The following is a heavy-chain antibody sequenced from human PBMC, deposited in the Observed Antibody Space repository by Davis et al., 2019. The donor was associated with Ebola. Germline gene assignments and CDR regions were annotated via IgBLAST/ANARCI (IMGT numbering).Heavy chain of an antibody. D-gene: IGHD3-10*01. CDR2: INHSGST. V-gene: IGHV4-34*01. J-gene: IGHJ6*03. CDR3: ARSGNPRYYYYMDV. CDR1: GGSFSGYY. Sequence: PSEILSLTCAVYGGSFSGYYWSWIRQPPGKGLEWIGEINHSGSTNYNPSLKSRVTISVDTSKNQFSLKLSSVTAADTAVYYCARSGNPRYYYYMDVWGKGTTVTVSS.